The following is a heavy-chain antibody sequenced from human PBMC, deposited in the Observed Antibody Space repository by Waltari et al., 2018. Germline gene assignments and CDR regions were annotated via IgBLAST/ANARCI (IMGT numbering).Heavy chain of an antibody. V-gene: IGHV3-7*03. CDR3: ARENRDDAFDI. CDR2: IKQDGSEK. D-gene: IGHD3-10*01. J-gene: IGHJ3*02. Sequence: EVQLVESGGGLVQPGGSLRLSCAASGFTFSSYWMSWVRQAPGKGLEWVANIKQDGSEKYYVDSVKGRFTISRDNAKNSLYLQMNSLRAEDTVVYYCARENRDDAFDIWGQGTMVTVSS. CDR1: GFTFSSYW.